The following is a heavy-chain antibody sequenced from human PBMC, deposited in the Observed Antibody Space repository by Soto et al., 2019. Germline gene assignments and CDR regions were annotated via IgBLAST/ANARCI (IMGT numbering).Heavy chain of an antibody. CDR2: TYYRSKWYN. CDR3: ARDWKIAVAGTGYYGMDV. V-gene: IGHV6-1*01. D-gene: IGHD6-19*01. J-gene: IGHJ6*02. CDR1: GDSVSSNSAA. Sequence: SQTLSLTCAISGDSVSSNSAAWNWIRQSPSRSLEWLGRTYYRSKWYNDYAVSVKSRITINPDTSKNQFSLQLNSVTPEDTAVYYCARDWKIAVAGTGYYGMDVWGQGTTVTVSS.